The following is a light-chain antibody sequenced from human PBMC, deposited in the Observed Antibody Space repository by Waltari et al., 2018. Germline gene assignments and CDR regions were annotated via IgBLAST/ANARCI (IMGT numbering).Light chain of an antibody. CDR2: GAS. V-gene: IGKV3-20*01. CDR3: QHYVRLPAT. CDR1: QSVGRS. Sequence: DIVLTQSPGTLSLSPGERATLACRASQSVGRSLAWYQHIPGQAPRLLIYGASSRATGIPDRFSGSGSGTDFSLTISRLEPEDFAVYFCQHYVRLPATFGQGTKVAI. J-gene: IGKJ1*01.